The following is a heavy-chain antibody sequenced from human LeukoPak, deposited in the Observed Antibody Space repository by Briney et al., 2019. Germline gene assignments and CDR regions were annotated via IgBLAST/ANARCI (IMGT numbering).Heavy chain of an antibody. V-gene: IGHV3-7*01. Sequence: GGSLRLSCAASGFTFSSYWMSWVRQAPGKGLEWVANIKQDGNEKYYVDSVKGRFTVSRDNAKNSLYLQMNSLRAEDTAVYYCARDQVEQWLVPEYFQHWGQGTLVTVSS. CDR3: ARDQVEQWLVPEYFQH. D-gene: IGHD6-19*01. CDR1: GFTFSSYW. J-gene: IGHJ1*01. CDR2: IKQDGNEK.